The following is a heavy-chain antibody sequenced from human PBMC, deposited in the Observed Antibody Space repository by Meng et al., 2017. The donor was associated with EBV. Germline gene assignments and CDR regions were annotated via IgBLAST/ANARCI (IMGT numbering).Heavy chain of an antibody. CDR1: GGNFRSEA. Sequence: VARVTWWRGVKKHVCSVKVSSKTCGGNFRSEAVSWVRQAPGQGLGWMGGLIPMSDAPHYAQKFQGRVTMTADESTNTHYMDLSGLRFEDTAVYYCASESGRGFTPDYWGQGTLVTVSS. J-gene: IGHJ4*02. D-gene: IGHD3-10*01. V-gene: IGHV1-69*01. CDR3: ASESGRGFTPDY. CDR2: LIPMSDAP.